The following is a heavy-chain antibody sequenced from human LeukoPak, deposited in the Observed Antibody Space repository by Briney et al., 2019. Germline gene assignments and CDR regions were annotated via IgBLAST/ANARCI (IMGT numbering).Heavy chain of an antibody. CDR2: ISYNGSNK. CDR1: GFPFNFYA. CDR3: ARGRNTRSLDY. Sequence: GGSLRLSCAASGFPFNFYAMHWVREAPGKGLEWVGVISYNGSNKYYADSVKGRFTLSRDNSKNMLFLQMNSLRAEDTAVYYCARGRNTRSLDYWGQGTLVTVSS. D-gene: IGHD2-15*01. J-gene: IGHJ4*02. V-gene: IGHV3-30*04.